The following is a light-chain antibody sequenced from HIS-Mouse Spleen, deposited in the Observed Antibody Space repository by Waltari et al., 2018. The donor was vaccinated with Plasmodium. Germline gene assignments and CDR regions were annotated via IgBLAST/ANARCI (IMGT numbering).Light chain of an antibody. CDR2: LGS. CDR3: MQALQTPLT. Sequence: DIVMTQSPLSLPVTPGEPASISCRSSQSLLHSNGYNYLDWYLQKPGQSPQLLIDLGSNRASGVPDRFSGSGSGTDFTLKISRVEAEDVWVYYCMQALQTPLTFGGGTKVEIK. CDR1: QSLLHSNGYNY. V-gene: IGKV2-28*01. J-gene: IGKJ4*01.